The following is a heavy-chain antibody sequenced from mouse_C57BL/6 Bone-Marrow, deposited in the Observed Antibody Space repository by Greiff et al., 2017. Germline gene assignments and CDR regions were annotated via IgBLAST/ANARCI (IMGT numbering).Heavy chain of an antibody. CDR3: ARPLLFYGSSGYAMDY. D-gene: IGHD1-1*01. V-gene: IGHV1-20*01. J-gene: IGHJ4*01. CDR1: GYSFTGFF. CDR2: INPYNGDT. Sequence: EVMLVESGPELVKPGDSVKISCKASGYSFTGFFMNWVMQSHGKSLEWIGRINPYNGDTFYNQKFKGKATLTVDKSSSTAHMELRSLTSEDSAVYYCARPLLFYGSSGYAMDYWGQGTSVTVSS.